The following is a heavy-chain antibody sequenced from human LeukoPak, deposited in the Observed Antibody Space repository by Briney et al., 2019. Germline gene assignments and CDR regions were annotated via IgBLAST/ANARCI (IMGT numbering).Heavy chain of an antibody. Sequence: ASVKVSCKASGYTFTGYYMHWVRQAPGQGLEWMGWINPNSGGTNYAQKFQGRVTMTRDTSISTAYMELSRLRSDDTAVYCCARPFIETPSLGALDYWGQGTLVTVSS. J-gene: IGHJ4*02. CDR3: ARPFIETPSLGALDY. CDR2: INPNSGGT. D-gene: IGHD4-23*01. V-gene: IGHV1-2*02. CDR1: GYTFTGYY.